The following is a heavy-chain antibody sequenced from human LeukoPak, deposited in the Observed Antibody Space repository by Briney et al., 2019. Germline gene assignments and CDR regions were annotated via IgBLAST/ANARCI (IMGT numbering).Heavy chain of an antibody. V-gene: IGHV4-30-4*01. D-gene: IGHD2-21*02. J-gene: IGHJ4*02. CDR1: GGSISSGDKY. CDR2: IYYSGST. Sequence: SETLSLTCNVSGGSISSGDKYWSWIRQPPGKGLEWIGYIYYSGSTYYNPSLKSRLTISVDTSENQFSLHLTSVTAADTAVYFCARVTRWAGLDFWGQGTLVTVSS. CDR3: ARVTRWAGLDF.